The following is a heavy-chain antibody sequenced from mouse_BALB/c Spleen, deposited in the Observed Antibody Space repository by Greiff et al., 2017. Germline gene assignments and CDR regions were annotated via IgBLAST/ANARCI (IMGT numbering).Heavy chain of an antibody. V-gene: IGHV1-9*01. Sequence: VQLQQSGAELMKPGASVKISCKATGYTFSSYWIEWVKQRPGHGLEWIGEILPGSGSTNYNEKFKGKATFTADTSSNTAYMQLSSLTSEDSAVYYCASPYGNYAMDYWGQGTTVTVSS. CDR3: ASPYGNYAMDY. CDR1: GYTFSSYW. J-gene: IGHJ4*01. D-gene: IGHD2-10*02. CDR2: ILPGSGST.